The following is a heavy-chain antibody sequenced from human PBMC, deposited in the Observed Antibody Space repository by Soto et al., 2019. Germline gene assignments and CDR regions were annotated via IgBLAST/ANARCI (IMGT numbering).Heavy chain of an antibody. Sequence: GASVKVSCKASGYTFTSYYMHWVRQAPGQGLEWMGITNPSGSSTSYAQKFQGRVTMTRDTSTSTVYMELSSLRSEDTAVYYCARDGGYCSGGSCDMDWFDPWGQGTLVTVSS. CDR3: ARDGGYCSGGSCDMDWFDP. CDR2: TNPSGSST. V-gene: IGHV1-46*01. J-gene: IGHJ5*02. CDR1: GYTFTSYY. D-gene: IGHD2-15*01.